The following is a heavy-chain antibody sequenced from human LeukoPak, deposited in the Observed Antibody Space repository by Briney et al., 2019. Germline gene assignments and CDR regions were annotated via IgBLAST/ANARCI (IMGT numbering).Heavy chain of an antibody. Sequence: SVKVSCKASGGTFSSYAISWVRQAPGQGLEWMGGIIPIFGTANYARKFQGRVTITADESTSTAYMELSSLRSEDTAVYYCARDLGTAHPPYYDFWSGYQTYYYYGMNVWGQGTTVTVSS. D-gene: IGHD3-3*01. CDR1: GGTFSSYA. CDR2: IIPIFGTA. V-gene: IGHV1-69*13. J-gene: IGHJ6*02. CDR3: ARDLGTAHPPYYDFWSGYQTYYYYGMNV.